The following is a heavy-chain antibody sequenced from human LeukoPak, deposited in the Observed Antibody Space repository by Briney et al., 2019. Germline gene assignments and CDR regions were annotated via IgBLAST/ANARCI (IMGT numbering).Heavy chain of an antibody. J-gene: IGHJ4*02. V-gene: IGHV3-23*01. Sequence: GGSLRLSCAASGCTFSTYAMSWVRHVRGKGLEWVAAISASGGSTYYADSVKDRFTISRDNSKTTLNLQMNSLRAEDTAVYYCAKDRRDEAYGSGGADYFDYWGQGTLVTVSS. CDR1: GCTFSTYA. CDR2: ISASGGST. D-gene: IGHD3-10*01. CDR3: AKDRRDEAYGSGGADYFDY.